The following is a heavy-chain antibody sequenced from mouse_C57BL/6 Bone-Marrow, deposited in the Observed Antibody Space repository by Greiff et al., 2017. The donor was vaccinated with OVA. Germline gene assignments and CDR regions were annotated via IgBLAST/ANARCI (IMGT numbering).Heavy chain of an antibody. CDR3: ARHEEQELTGTSWFAY. CDR1: GYTFTEYT. CDR2: FYPGSGSI. J-gene: IGHJ3*01. V-gene: IGHV1-62-2*01. Sequence: VQLQQSGAELVKPGASVKLSCKASGYTFTEYTIHWVKQRSGQGLEWIGWFYPGSGSIKNNEKFKDKATLTADKSSSTVYLELSRLTSEDSAVYFCARHEEQELTGTSWFAYWGQGTLVTVSA. D-gene: IGHD4-1*01.